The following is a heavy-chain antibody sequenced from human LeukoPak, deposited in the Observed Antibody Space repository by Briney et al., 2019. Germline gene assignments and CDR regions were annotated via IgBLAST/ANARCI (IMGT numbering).Heavy chain of an antibody. CDR1: GYTFTGYY. V-gene: IGHV1-2*02. J-gene: IGHJ5*02. CDR2: INPNSGGT. D-gene: IGHD1-7*01. CDR3: ARMGTTRIRVDWFDP. Sequence: ASVKVSCKASGYTFTGYYMHWVRQAPGQGLEWMGWINPNSGGTNYAQKFQGRVTMTRDTSISTAYMELSRLRSDDTAVYYCARMGTTRIRVDWFDPWGQGTLVTVSS.